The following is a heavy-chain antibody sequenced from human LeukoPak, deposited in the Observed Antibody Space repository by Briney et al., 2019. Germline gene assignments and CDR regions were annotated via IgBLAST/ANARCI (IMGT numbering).Heavy chain of an antibody. CDR3: AREHDSSGCYDRFQH. J-gene: IGHJ1*01. Sequence: GASVKVSCKASGYTFTGYYMHWVRQAPGQGLEWMGWINPNSGGTNYAQKFQGRVTMTRDTSISTAYMELSRLRSDDTAVYYCAREHDSSGCYDRFQHWGGGTRVTVSS. V-gene: IGHV1-2*02. D-gene: IGHD3-22*01. CDR1: GYTFTGYY. CDR2: INPNSGGT.